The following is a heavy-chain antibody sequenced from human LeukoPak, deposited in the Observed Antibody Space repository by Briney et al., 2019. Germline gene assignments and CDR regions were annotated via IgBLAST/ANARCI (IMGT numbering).Heavy chain of an antibody. V-gene: IGHV4-39*07. Sequence: SQTLSLTCTVSGGSISSSNYYWGWIRQPPGKGLGWIGNIYYSGSTYYNPSLKSRVTISVDTSKNQFSLKLSSVTAADTAVYYCARVGRYCSSISCHIDYWGQGTLVTVSS. CDR1: GGSISSSNYY. CDR2: IYYSGST. J-gene: IGHJ4*02. D-gene: IGHD2-2*02. CDR3: ARVGRYCSSISCHIDY.